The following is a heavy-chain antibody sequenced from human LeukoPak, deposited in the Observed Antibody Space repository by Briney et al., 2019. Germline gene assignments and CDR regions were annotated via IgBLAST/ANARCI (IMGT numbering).Heavy chain of an antibody. Sequence: GGSLRLSCAASGFTFSDYYMSWIRQAPGKGLEWVSYISSSGSTIYYADSVKGRFTISRDNSKNTLYLQMNSLRAEDTAVYYCARDRGYYDSTTDAFDIWGQGTMVTVSS. CDR1: GFTFSDYY. D-gene: IGHD3-22*01. J-gene: IGHJ3*02. V-gene: IGHV3-11*04. CDR3: ARDRGYYDSTTDAFDI. CDR2: ISSSGSTI.